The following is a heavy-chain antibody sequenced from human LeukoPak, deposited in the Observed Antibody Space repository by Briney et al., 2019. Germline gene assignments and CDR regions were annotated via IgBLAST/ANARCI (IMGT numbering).Heavy chain of an antibody. CDR2: ISGSGGST. V-gene: IGHV3-23*01. CDR3: AKAPIVVPAAYFDY. J-gene: IGHJ4*02. Sequence: PGGSLRLSCAASGFTFSSYAMSWVRQAPGKGLEWVSAISGSGGSTYYADSVRGRFTISRDNSKNTLYLQMNSLRAEDTAVYYCAKAPIVVPAAYFDYWGQGTLVTVSS. CDR1: GFTFSSYA. D-gene: IGHD2-2*01.